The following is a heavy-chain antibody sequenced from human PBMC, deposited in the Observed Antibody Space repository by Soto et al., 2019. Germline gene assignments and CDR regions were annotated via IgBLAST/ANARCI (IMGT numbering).Heavy chain of an antibody. D-gene: IGHD2-21*01. J-gene: IGHJ6*02. CDR2: IYYSGST. CDR1: GGSISSGGYY. V-gene: IGHV4-31*03. Sequence: QVQLQESGPGLVKPSQTLSLTCTVSGGSISSGGYYWSWIRQHPGKGLEWIGYIYYSGSTYYNPSLKSRVTLSVDTSKTQFSLKLSSVTAADTAVYYCARDAYLRHSLYYYYGMDVWGQGTTVTVSS. CDR3: ARDAYLRHSLYYYYGMDV.